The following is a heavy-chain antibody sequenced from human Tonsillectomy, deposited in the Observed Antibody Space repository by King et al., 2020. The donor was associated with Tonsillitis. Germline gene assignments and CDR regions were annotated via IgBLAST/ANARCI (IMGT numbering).Heavy chain of an antibody. CDR3: AREGDVAAAGTFWY. J-gene: IGHJ4*02. V-gene: IGHV4-4*02. Sequence: QLQESGPGLVKPSGTLSLTCAASGGSITSSNWWTWVRQPPGKGLEGIGEIYHSGSTNYNPSLKSRVTISVAKSKNQFSLKLSSVTAADTAVYYCAREGDVAAAGTFWYWGQGTLVTVSS. CDR2: IYHSGST. CDR1: GGSITSSNW. D-gene: IGHD6-13*01.